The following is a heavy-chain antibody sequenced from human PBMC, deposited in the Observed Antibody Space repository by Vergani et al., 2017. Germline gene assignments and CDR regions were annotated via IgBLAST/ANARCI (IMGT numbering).Heavy chain of an antibody. Sequence: EVQLLESGGGLVQPGGSLRLSCAASGFTFSSYAISWVRQAPGRGLEWVSAVSGSGGSTYYADAVKGRFTISRDNSTNTLYLQMNSLRAEETAVYHCAKRRGWCFDYWGQGTLVTVSS. V-gene: IGHV3-23*01. CDR2: VSGSGGST. D-gene: IGHD6-19*01. CDR3: AKRRGWCFDY. CDR1: GFTFSSYA. J-gene: IGHJ4*02.